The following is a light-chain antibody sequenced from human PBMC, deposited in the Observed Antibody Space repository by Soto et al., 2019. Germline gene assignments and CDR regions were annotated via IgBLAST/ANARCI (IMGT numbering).Light chain of an antibody. CDR1: SSDIGGYTY. J-gene: IGLJ1*01. V-gene: IGLV2-11*01. Sequence: QSVLTQPRSVSGSPGQSVTISCTGTSSDIGGYTYVSWYQQHPGKAPKFMIYDVSKRPSGVPDRFSGSRSGNTASLTISGLQAEDEADYYCCSYAGSYSYVFGTGTKLTVL. CDR3: CSYAGSYSYV. CDR2: DVS.